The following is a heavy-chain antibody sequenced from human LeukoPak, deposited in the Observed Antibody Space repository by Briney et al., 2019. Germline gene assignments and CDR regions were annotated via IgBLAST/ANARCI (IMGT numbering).Heavy chain of an antibody. J-gene: IGHJ4*02. V-gene: IGHV3-48*03. CDR2: ISNSGSTI. CDR3: ARDGVGMDY. Sequence: GGSLRLSCAASGFTFSSYEMNWVRQAPGKGLEWVSYISNSGSTIYYADSVKGRFTISRDNAKNSLYLQMNSPRAEDTAVYYCARDGVGMDYWGQGTLVTVSS. CDR1: GFTFSSYE.